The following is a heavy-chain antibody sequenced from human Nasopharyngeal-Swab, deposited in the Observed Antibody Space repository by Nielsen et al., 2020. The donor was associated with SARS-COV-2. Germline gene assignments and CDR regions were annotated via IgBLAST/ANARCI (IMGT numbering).Heavy chain of an antibody. CDR3: ARDQYYDSSGYYYYGMDV. D-gene: IGHD3-22*01. CDR2: MKQDGSEK. CDR1: GFTFSSYW. Sequence: LSLTCAASGFTFSSYWMSWVRQAPGQGLEWVANMKQDGSEKYYVDSVKGRFTISRDNAKNSLYLQMNSLRAEDTALYYCARDQYYDSSGYYYYGMDVWGQGTTVTVSS. V-gene: IGHV3-7*01. J-gene: IGHJ6*02.